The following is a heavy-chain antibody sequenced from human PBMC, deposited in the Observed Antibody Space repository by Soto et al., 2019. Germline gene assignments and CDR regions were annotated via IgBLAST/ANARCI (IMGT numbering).Heavy chain of an antibody. CDR1: GFTFDDYA. V-gene: IGHV3-9*01. Sequence: PGGSLRLSFAASGFTFDDYAMHWVRQAPGKGLEWVSGISWNSGSIGYADSVKGRFTISRDNAKNSLYLQMNSLRAEDTALYYCAKDKRIAVAGTSDAFDIWGQGTMVTVSS. J-gene: IGHJ3*02. CDR3: AKDKRIAVAGTSDAFDI. D-gene: IGHD6-19*01. CDR2: ISWNSGSI.